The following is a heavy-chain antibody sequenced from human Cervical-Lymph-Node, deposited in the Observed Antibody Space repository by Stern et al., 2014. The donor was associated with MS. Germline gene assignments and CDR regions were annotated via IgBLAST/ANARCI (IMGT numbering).Heavy chain of an antibody. V-gene: IGHV3-33*01. CDR3: AREGGNTAEYFQH. Sequence: MQLVESGGGVVQPGRSLRLSCAASGFTFSSSGMHWVRQAPDKGLEWLAIIYYDGSNRYYADSVKGRFTISRDNSKNTLYLQMNSLRAEDTAVYYCAREGGNTAEYFQHWGQGTLVTVSS. CDR1: GFTFSSSG. J-gene: IGHJ1*01. CDR2: IYYDGSNR. D-gene: IGHD4-23*01.